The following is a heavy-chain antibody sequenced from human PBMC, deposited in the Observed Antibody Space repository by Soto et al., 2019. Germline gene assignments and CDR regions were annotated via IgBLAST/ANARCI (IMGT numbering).Heavy chain of an antibody. J-gene: IGHJ4*02. CDR1: GGTFSSYA. D-gene: IGHD6-13*01. Sequence: SVKVSCKASGGTFSSYAISWVRQAPGQGLEWMGRINPIFGTTSYAQKFQGRVTMTRDKSTSTVYMELSSLRSEDTAVYYCARNTGIAAAGVIFDYWGQGTLVTVSS. V-gene: IGHV1-69*05. CDR3: ARNTGIAAAGVIFDY. CDR2: INPIFGTT.